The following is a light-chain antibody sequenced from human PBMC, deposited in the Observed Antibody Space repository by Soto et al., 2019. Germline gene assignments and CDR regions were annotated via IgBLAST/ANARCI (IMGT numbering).Light chain of an antibody. CDR3: QHYYSPPWT. J-gene: IGKJ1*01. Sequence: DRLLTPSPYSLSVSLDERATINCKSSQSILYYANNKNSLAWYQQKPGQPPKLLIYWASTRESGVPDRFSGSASGTDFTLTISSLQAEDVAVYYCQHYYSPPWTFGQGTKVDIK. CDR1: QSILYYANNKNS. V-gene: IGKV4-1*01. CDR2: WAS.